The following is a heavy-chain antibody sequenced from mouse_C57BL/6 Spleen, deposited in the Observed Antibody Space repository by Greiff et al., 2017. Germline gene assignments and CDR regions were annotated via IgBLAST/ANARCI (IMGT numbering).Heavy chain of an antibody. CDR1: GYAFSSSW. V-gene: IGHV1-82*01. J-gene: IGHJ3*01. Sequence: VQLQESGPELVKPGASVKISCKASGYAFSSSWMNWVKQRPGKGLEWIGRIYPGDGDTNYNGKFKGKATLTADKSSSTAYMQRSSLTSEDSAVYFCARSDDYDGAWFAYWGQGTLVTVSA. CDR2: IYPGDGDT. CDR3: ARSDDYDGAWFAY. D-gene: IGHD2-4*01.